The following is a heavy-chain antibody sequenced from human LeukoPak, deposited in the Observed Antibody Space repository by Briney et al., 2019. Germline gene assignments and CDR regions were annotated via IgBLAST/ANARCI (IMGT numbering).Heavy chain of an antibody. D-gene: IGHD3-22*01. CDR3: VRIYYDSSGYYLTDYYFDS. Sequence: SETLSLTCTVSGDSISSSSYHWGWIRQPPGRGLEWVASTHYSGITYYSPSLKSRVTVSVDTSRNRFSLQLSSVTAVDTAVYYCVRIYYDSSGYYLTDYYFDSWGQGTLVTVSS. CDR2: THYSGIT. CDR1: GDSISSSSYH. J-gene: IGHJ4*02. V-gene: IGHV4-39*01.